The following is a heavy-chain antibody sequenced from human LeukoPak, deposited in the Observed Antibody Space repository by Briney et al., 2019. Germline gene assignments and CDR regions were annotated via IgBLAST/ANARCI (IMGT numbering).Heavy chain of an antibody. D-gene: IGHD2-21*01. J-gene: IGHJ4*02. Sequence: PSETLSLTCTVSGDSIIINDHYWAWIRQPPGEGLEWIGSIYYSGSTYYNPSLKSRVTISVDTSKNQFSLKLSSVTAADTAVYYCARDQLCGGDCFDYWGQGTLVTVSS. CDR2: IYYSGST. V-gene: IGHV4-39*07. CDR1: GDSIIINDHY. CDR3: ARDQLCGGDCFDY.